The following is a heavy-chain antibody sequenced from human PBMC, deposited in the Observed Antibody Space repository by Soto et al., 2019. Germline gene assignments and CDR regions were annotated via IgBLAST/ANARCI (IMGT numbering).Heavy chain of an antibody. V-gene: IGHV4-4*07. CDR3: ARQGAFFDWFDP. CDR2: ISTRGST. CDR1: GGFISIYD. Sequence: SEPLSLTSTASGGFISIYDWSWIRQPPGKGQEWIGRISTRGSTNYNSYLKSRVTMSVDTSKNQFSLKLSSVTAADTAVYYCARQGAFFDWFDPWGQGTLVTVS. D-gene: IGHD3-16*01. J-gene: IGHJ5*02.